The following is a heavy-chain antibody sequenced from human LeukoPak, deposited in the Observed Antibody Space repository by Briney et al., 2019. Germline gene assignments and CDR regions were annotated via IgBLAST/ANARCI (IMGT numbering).Heavy chain of an antibody. CDR1: GFTFSSYA. CDR3: AKGPDILTGYYLH. Sequence: GGSLRLSCAASGFTFSSYAMHWVRQAPGKGLEWVAVISYDGSNKYYADSVKGRFTISRDNSKNTLYLQMNSLRAEDTAVYYCAKGPDILTGYYLHWGQGTLVTVSS. V-gene: IGHV3-30*04. CDR2: ISYDGSNK. J-gene: IGHJ4*02. D-gene: IGHD3-9*01.